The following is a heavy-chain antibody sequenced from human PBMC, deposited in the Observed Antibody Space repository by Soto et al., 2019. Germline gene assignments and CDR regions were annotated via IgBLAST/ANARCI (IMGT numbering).Heavy chain of an antibody. CDR3: SIRWGGVFDI. J-gene: IGHJ3*02. D-gene: IGHD1-26*01. Sequence: QVQLQESGPGLVKPSETLSLTCTVSGGSISSYYWSWIRQPPGKGLEWIGYIYYSGSTNYNPSLMSRFTISVDTSKNQFSLVRSAVTAADTSVSYCSIRWGGVFDISGQGTMVTVSS. V-gene: IGHV4-59*08. CDR2: IYYSGST. CDR1: GGSISSYY.